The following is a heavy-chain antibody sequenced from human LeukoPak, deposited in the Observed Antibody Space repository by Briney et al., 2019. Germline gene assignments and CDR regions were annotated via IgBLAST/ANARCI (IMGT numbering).Heavy chain of an antibody. V-gene: IGHV3-69-1*01. CDR1: GFTVTRNN. D-gene: IGHD1-26*01. J-gene: IGHJ6*02. Sequence: GGSLRLSCAASGFTVTRNNMNWVRQAPGKGLEWVSYISSSSTIYYADSVKGRFTISRDNAKNSLYLQMNSLRAEDTAVYYCARESSGSYYYGMDVWGQGTTVTVSS. CDR2: ISSSSTI. CDR3: ARESSGSYYYGMDV.